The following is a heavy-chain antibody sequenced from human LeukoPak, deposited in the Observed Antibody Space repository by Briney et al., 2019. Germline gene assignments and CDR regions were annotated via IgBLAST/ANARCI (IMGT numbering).Heavy chain of an antibody. Sequence: PGRSLRLSCAASGFTFSSDGMHWVRQAPGKGLEWLTFISYDANTKYYSDSVRGRFTVSRDSPKNTMYLQMNSLRPEDTAMYYCAKDRASSWSLDYWGQGNLVTVSS. CDR1: GFTFSSDG. CDR3: AKDRASSWSLDY. V-gene: IGHV3-30*18. CDR2: ISYDANTK. D-gene: IGHD6-13*01. J-gene: IGHJ4*02.